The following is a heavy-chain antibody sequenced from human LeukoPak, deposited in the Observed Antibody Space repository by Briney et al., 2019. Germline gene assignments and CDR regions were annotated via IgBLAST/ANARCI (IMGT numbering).Heavy chain of an antibody. J-gene: IGHJ5*02. Sequence: GALVKVSCKASGYTFTGYYIHWVRQAPGQGLEWMGWINPNSGGTNYAQKFQGRVTMTRDTSIGTAYMELSRLRSDDTAVYYCARDQVWFDPWGQGTLVTVSS. CDR1: GYTFTGYY. CDR3: ARDQVWFDP. V-gene: IGHV1-2*02. CDR2: INPNSGGT.